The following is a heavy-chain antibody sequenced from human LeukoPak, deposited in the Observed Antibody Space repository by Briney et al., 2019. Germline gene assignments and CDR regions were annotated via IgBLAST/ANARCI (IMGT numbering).Heavy chain of an antibody. Sequence: GRSQSLSCAASGFIFSNYGMHWVRQAPGKGLEWVTVIAYDGSNTYYADSVKGRFTITRDNSKNTLFLQLNSLRPEDTAVYYCATCGQTTDLDYLGQGTLVTVSS. CDR3: ATCGQTTDLDY. D-gene: IGHD1/OR15-1a*01. V-gene: IGHV3-30*03. CDR2: IAYDGSNT. J-gene: IGHJ4*02. CDR1: GFIFSNYG.